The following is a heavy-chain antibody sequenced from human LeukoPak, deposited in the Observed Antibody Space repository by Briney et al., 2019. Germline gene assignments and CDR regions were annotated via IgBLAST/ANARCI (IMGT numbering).Heavy chain of an antibody. CDR1: GLTFSSYA. CDR3: AKDYDILTGYPYYFDY. CDR2: ISGSGGST. Sequence: GGSLRLSCAASGLTFSSYAMSWVRQAPGKGLEWVSAISGSGGSTYYADSVKGRFTISRDNSKNTLYLQMNSLRAEDTAVYYCAKDYDILTGYPYYFDYWGQGTLVTVSS. V-gene: IGHV3-23*01. D-gene: IGHD3-9*01. J-gene: IGHJ4*02.